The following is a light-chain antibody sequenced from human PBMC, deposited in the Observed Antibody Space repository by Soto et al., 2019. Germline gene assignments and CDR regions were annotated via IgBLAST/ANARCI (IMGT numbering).Light chain of an antibody. Sequence: TQMTQSPLSLSASVGEKIIITCRASRDVGSDVSWYQQKPGQAPKLVIYAASNLYTGVPSRFSGRRSGTEFTITISSLQPEDFASYYCQQYENYWTFGQGTKVEIK. V-gene: IGKV1-6*01. J-gene: IGKJ1*01. CDR2: AAS. CDR3: QQYENYWT. CDR1: RDVGSD.